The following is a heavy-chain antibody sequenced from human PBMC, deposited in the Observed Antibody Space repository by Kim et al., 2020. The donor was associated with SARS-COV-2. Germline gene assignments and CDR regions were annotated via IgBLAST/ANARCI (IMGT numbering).Heavy chain of an antibody. Sequence: GGSLRLSCAASGFSVSNHYMSWVRQAPGKGLEWVSIIYTGGSTYYADSVKGRFTFSRDNSKNTLYLQMNSLRVEDTAVYYCAKEGGYFGSGSLIWGQGTMVTVSS. D-gene: IGHD3-10*01. CDR3: AKEGGYFGSGSLI. CDR2: IYTGGST. V-gene: IGHV3-53*01. J-gene: IGHJ3*02. CDR1: GFSVSNHY.